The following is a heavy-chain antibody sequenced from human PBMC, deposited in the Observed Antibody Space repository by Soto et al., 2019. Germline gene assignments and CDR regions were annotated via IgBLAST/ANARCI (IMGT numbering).Heavy chain of an antibody. Sequence: GGSLRLSCVASGFIFSNYAISWLRQGPGKGLEWVSAISGSGGSTYYAGSVKGRFTISRDNSKNTLYLQMNSLRVEDSAVYYCVEERSGHSYADSWGQGTLVTVS. D-gene: IGHD5-18*01. V-gene: IGHV3-23*01. CDR3: VEERSGHSYADS. J-gene: IGHJ4*02. CDR1: GFIFSNYA. CDR2: ISGSGGST.